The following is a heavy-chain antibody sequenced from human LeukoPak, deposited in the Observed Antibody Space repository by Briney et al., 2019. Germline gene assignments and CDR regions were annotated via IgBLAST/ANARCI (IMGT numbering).Heavy chain of an antibody. V-gene: IGHV3-23*01. J-gene: IGHJ5*02. CDR2: ISGSGGST. CDR3: AKVFPLAAAGTDRWFDP. CDR1: GFTFSSYA. D-gene: IGHD6-13*01. Sequence: PGGSLRLSCAASGFTFSSYAMSWVRQAPGKGLEWVSAISGSGGSTYYADSVKGRFTISRDYSKNTLYLQMNSLRAEDTAVYYCAKVFPLAAAGTDRWFDPWGQGTLVTVSS.